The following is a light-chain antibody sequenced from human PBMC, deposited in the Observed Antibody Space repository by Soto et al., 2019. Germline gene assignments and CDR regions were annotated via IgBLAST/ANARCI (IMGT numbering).Light chain of an antibody. Sequence: DLQMTQSPSSLSASVGDRVTITCRASQSISSYLNWYQQKPEKAPKLLIYAASSLQSGVPSRFSGSGSGTDFTLTISSLLPEDFATYYCQQSYSTPFTFGPGTKVDIQ. CDR2: AAS. V-gene: IGKV1-39*01. CDR1: QSISSY. J-gene: IGKJ3*01. CDR3: QQSYSTPFT.